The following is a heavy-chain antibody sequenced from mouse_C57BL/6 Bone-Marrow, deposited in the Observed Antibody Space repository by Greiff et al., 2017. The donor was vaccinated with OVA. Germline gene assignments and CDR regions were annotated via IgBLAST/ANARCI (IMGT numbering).Heavy chain of an antibody. CDR3: ARGGLLRRWYFDV. Sequence: EVKLVESGGGLVKPGGSLKLSCAASGFTFSSYAMSWVRQTPEKRLEWVATISDGGSYTYYPDNVKGRFTISRDNAKNNLYLQMSHLKSEDTAMYYCARGGLLRRWYFDVWGTGTTVTVSS. J-gene: IGHJ1*03. V-gene: IGHV5-4*03. D-gene: IGHD1-2*01. CDR1: GFTFSSYA. CDR2: ISDGGSYT.